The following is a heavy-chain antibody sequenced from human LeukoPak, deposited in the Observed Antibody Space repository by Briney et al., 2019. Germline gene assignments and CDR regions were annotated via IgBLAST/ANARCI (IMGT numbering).Heavy chain of an antibody. V-gene: IGHV4-4*07. CDR2: IYTSGST. J-gene: IGHJ4*02. D-gene: IGHD6-13*01. CDR1: GGSISNYY. CDR3: TRGTRQPL. Sequence: SETLSLTCTVSGGSISNYYWIWIRQPAGKGLEWIGRIYTSGSTDYTPSLKSRVTMSLDTSKNQVSLRLSSLTAADTAVYYCTRGTRQPLWGQGTLVTVSS.